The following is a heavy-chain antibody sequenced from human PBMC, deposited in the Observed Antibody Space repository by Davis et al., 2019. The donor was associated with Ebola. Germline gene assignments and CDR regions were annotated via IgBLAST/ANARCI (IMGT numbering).Heavy chain of an antibody. Sequence: GESLKISCAASGFTFSGSAMHWVRQASGKGLEWVGRIRSKTNSYATAYAASVKGRFTISRDDSKNTAYLQMNSLKTEDTAVYYCARESVNIVASWGQGTLVTVSS. CDR1: GFTFSGSA. CDR3: ARESVNIVAS. CDR2: IRSKTNSYAT. D-gene: IGHD5-12*01. V-gene: IGHV3-73*01. J-gene: IGHJ4*02.